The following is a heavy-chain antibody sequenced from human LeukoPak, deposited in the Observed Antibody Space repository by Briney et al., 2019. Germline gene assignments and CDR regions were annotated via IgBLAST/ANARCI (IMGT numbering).Heavy chain of an antibody. CDR1: GFTFSTYW. D-gene: IGHD6-13*01. V-gene: IGHV3-7*01. CDR2: IKQDGSEK. J-gene: IGHJ6*02. CDR3: ARDTSGYSTIWYPDYYNGMDV. Sequence: GGSLRLSCVGSGFTFSTYWVSWVRQAPGKGLEWVANIKQDGSEKHYVDSVKGRFTIFRDNAKKSLYLQMNSLRAEDTAVYYCARDTSGYSTIWYPDYYNGMDVWGQGTTVTVSS.